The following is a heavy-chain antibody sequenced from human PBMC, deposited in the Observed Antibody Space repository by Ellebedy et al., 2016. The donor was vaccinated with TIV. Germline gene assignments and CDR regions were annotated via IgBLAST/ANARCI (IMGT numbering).Heavy chain of an antibody. J-gene: IGHJ5*02. CDR2: VSFDGGKR. V-gene: IGHV3-30*04. Sequence: GESLKISXAASGFIFRKYDMHWVRQAPGKGLEWVALVSFDGGKRNYADSVKGRFTISRDNSKNRLYLQIPSLRPEDTALYYCVREGDCSDSGSGPRWFDPWGQGTLVTVSS. D-gene: IGHD3-10*01. CDR3: VREGDCSDSGSGPRWFDP. CDR1: GFIFRKYD.